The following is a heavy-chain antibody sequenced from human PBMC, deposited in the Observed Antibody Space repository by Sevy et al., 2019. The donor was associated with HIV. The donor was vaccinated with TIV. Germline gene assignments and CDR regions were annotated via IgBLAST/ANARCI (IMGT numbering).Heavy chain of an antibody. CDR1: GGSFSGYY. V-gene: IGHV4-34*01. D-gene: IGHD2-2*02. CDR3: ARRYCSSTSCYIGNNWFDP. CDR2: INHSGST. Sequence: SETLSLTCAVYGGSFSGYYWSWIRQPPGKGLEWIGEINHSGSTNYNPSLKSRVTISVDTSKNQFSLKLSSVTAADTAVYYCARRYCSSTSCYIGNNWFDPWGQGTLVTVSS. J-gene: IGHJ5*02.